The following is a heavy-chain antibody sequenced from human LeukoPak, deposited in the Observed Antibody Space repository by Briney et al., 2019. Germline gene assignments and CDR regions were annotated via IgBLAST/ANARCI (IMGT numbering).Heavy chain of an antibody. CDR1: GGSVSSGSYY. V-gene: IGHV4-61*01. J-gene: IGHJ4*02. D-gene: IGHD6-13*01. Sequence: SETLSLTCTVSGGSVSSGSYYWSWIRQPPGEGLEWIGYIYYSGSTNYNPSLKSRVTISVDTSKNQFSLKLISVTAADTAVYYCARSDATGTLVSYWGQGTLVIVSS. CDR3: ARSDATGTLVSY. CDR2: IYYSGST.